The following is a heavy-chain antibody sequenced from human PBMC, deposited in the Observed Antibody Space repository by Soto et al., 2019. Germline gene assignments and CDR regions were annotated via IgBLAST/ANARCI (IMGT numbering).Heavy chain of an antibody. Sequence: EVQLVESGGGLVKPGGSLRLSCAASGFTFSSYSMNWVRQAPGKGLEWVSSISSSSSYIYYADSVKGRFTISRDNAKNSLYLQMNSLRAEDTAVYYCARSDIPLGLFDCWGQGTLVTVSS. CDR2: ISSSSSYI. J-gene: IGHJ4*02. D-gene: IGHD3-3*02. V-gene: IGHV3-21*01. CDR1: GFTFSSYS. CDR3: ARSDIPLGLFDC.